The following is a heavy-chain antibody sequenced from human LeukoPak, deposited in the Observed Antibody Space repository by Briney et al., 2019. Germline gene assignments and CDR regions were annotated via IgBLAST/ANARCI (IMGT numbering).Heavy chain of an antibody. CDR3: AGAPNTAYFDF. V-gene: IGHV4-61*01. CDR1: GGSVSSGTYY. CDR2: IYYTGST. Sequence: PSQTLSLTCAVSGGSVSSGTYYWIWIRQSPGKGLEWIGYIYYTGSTEYNPSLKSRVSISVDPFKNQFSLELSAVSAADTAMYYCAGAPNTAYFDFWGQGTQATVSS. J-gene: IGHJ4*02.